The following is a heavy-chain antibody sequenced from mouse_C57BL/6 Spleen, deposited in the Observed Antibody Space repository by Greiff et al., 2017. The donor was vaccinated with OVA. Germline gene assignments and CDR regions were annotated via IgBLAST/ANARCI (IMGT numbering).Heavy chain of an antibody. CDR1: GYTFTSYW. Sequence: QVQLQQPGAELVKPGASVKVSCKASGYTFTSYWMHWVKQRPGQGLEWIGRIHPSDSDTNYNQKFKGKATLTVDKSSSTAYMQLSSLTSEDSAVYYCARAREMVTTHWYFDVWGTGTTVTVSS. D-gene: IGHD2-2*01. CDR3: ARAREMVTTHWYFDV. V-gene: IGHV1-74*01. CDR2: IHPSDSDT. J-gene: IGHJ1*03.